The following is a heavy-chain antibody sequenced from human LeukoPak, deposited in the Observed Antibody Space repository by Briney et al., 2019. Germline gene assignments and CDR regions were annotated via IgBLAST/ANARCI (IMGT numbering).Heavy chain of an antibody. J-gene: IGHJ6*03. D-gene: IGHD2-2*01. V-gene: IGHV3-7*01. Sequence: GGSLRLSCAASGFTFSSYWMSWVRQAPGKGLEWVANIKQDGSEKYYVDSVKGRFTISRDNAKNSLYLQMNSLRAEDTAVYYCARSTVLSYYYMDVWGKGTTVTVSS. CDR3: ARSTVLSYYYMDV. CDR2: IKQDGSEK. CDR1: GFTFSSYW.